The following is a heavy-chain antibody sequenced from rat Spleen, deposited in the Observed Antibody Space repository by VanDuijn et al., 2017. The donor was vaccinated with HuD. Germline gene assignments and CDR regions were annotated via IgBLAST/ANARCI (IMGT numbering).Heavy chain of an antibody. D-gene: IGHD1-10*01. CDR2: ISYGDSSGHSST. CDR1: GFTFSNYG. V-gene: IGHV5-29*01. CDR3: TTRDNNFWFTY. J-gene: IGHJ3*01. Sequence: EVQLVESGGGLVQPGRSMKLSCAASGFTFSNYGMAWVRQAPTKGLEWVATISYGDSSGHSSTYYRDSVKGRFTISRDNAKSSLYLQMDSLRSEDTATYYCTTRDNNFWFTYWGQGTLVTVSS.